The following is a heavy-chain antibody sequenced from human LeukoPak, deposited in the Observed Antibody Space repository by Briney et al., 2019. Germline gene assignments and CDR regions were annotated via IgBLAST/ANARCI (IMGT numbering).Heavy chain of an antibody. CDR1: GYTLTELS. J-gene: IGHJ1*01. Sequence: ASLTLSCKVSGYTLTELSMHWVRQAPGKGLEWMGGFDPEDGETIYAQKFQGRVTMTEDTSTDTAYMELSSLRSEDTAVYYCATGPLGQLVARDEYFQHWGQGTLVTVSS. V-gene: IGHV1-24*01. CDR2: FDPEDGET. D-gene: IGHD6-6*01. CDR3: ATGPLGQLVARDEYFQH.